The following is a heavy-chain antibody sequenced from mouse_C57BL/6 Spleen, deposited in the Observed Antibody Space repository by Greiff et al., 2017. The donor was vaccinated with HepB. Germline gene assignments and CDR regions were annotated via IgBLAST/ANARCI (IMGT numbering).Heavy chain of an antibody. Sequence: EVQLQESGPGLVKPSQSLSLTCSVTGYSITSGYYWNWIRQFPGNKLEWMGYISYDGSNNYNPSLKNRISITRDTSKNQFFLKLNSVTTEDTATYYCARAPLYDGYHDYWGQGTTLTVSS. CDR2: ISYDGSN. CDR1: GYSITSGYY. D-gene: IGHD2-3*01. V-gene: IGHV3-6*01. J-gene: IGHJ2*01. CDR3: ARAPLYDGYHDY.